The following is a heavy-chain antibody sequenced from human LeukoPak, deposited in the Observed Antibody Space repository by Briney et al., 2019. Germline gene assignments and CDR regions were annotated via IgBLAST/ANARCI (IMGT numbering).Heavy chain of an antibody. CDR2: IWYDGSNK. V-gene: IGHV3-33*08. D-gene: IGHD7-27*01. CDR1: GFTFSSYA. J-gene: IGHJ3*02. Sequence: GGSLRLSCAASGFTFSSYAMSWVRQAPGKGLEWVAVIWYDGSNKYYADFVKGRFTISRDNSKNTLHLQMNSLRAEDTAVYYCARVPRRGGEDAFDIWGQGTMVTVSS. CDR3: ARVPRRGGEDAFDI.